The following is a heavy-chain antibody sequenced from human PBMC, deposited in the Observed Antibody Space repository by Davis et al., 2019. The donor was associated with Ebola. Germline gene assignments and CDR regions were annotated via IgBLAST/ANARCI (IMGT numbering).Heavy chain of an antibody. CDR3: AGNYDILTGTPFDY. J-gene: IGHJ4*02. CDR1: GFTFSSYW. Sequence: PGGSLRLSCAASGFTFSSYWMSWVRQAPGKGLEWVANIKQDGSEKYYVDSVKGRFTISRDNAKNSLYLQMNSLRAEDTAVYYCAGNYDILTGTPFDYWGQGTLVTVSS. CDR2: IKQDGSEK. D-gene: IGHD3-9*01. V-gene: IGHV3-7*01.